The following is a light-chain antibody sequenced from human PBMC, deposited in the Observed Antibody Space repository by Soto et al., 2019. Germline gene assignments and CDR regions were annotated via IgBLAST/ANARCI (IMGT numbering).Light chain of an antibody. CDR2: GAS. CDR3: QQFNNWPPGIT. J-gene: IGKJ5*01. CDR1: QSVSSN. V-gene: IGKV3-15*01. Sequence: EMVMTQSPATLSVSPGERATLSCRASQSVSSNLAWYQQKPGQAPRLLIYGASTRATGVPARFSGGGSGTEFSLIISSLQSEDFAVYYCQQFNNWPPGITFGQGTRLEIK.